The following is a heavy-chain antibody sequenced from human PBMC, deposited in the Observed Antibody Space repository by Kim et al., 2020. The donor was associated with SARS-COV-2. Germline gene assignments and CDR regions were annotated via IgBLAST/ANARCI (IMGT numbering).Heavy chain of an antibody. CDR2: NK. V-gene: IGHV3-30*01. J-gene: IGHJ4*02. Sequence: NKYYADSVKGRFTISRDNSKNTLYLQMNSLRAEDTAVYYCASGVVGATFYWGQGTLVTVSS. CDR3: ASGVVGATFY. D-gene: IGHD1-26*01.